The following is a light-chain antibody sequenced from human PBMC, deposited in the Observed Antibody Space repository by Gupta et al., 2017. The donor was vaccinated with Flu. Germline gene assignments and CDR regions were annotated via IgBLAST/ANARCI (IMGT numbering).Light chain of an antibody. V-gene: IGKV1-39*01. CDR2: TAS. CDR3: QQGYSTPRS. Sequence: DIQMTKSPSSLSASVGDRVTITCRASQSIFNYLNWYQQKPGKAPKLLIYTASSLQSGVPSRFSGSGSGTDFTLTISSLQREDFATYYCQQGYSTPRSFGQGTKLEIK. J-gene: IGKJ2*03. CDR1: QSIFNY.